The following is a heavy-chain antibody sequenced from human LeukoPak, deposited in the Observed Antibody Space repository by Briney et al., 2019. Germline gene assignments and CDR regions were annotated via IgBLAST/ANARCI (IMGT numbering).Heavy chain of an antibody. CDR1: GYSISSGYY. CDR3: ARGRGIQLWVLPSYYYFMDV. CDR2: IYHSGST. J-gene: IGHJ6*03. V-gene: IGHV4-38-2*02. Sequence: SETLSLTCTVFGYSISSGYYWGWIRQPPGKGLEWIGSIYHSGSTYYNPSLKSRVTISVDTSKNQFSLKLSSVTAADMAVYYCARGRGIQLWVLPSYYYFMDVLGKGTTVTGSS. D-gene: IGHD5-18*01.